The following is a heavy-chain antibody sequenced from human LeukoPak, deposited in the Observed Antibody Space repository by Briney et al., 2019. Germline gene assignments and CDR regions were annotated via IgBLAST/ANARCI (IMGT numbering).Heavy chain of an antibody. CDR3: ATQATWIQLWQSRDY. V-gene: IGHV4-39*01. CDR2: IYYSGST. D-gene: IGHD5-18*01. CDR1: GGSISSSSYY. Sequence: SETLSLTCTVSGGSISSSSYYWGWIRQPPGKGLEWIGSIYYSGSTYCNPSLKSRVTISVDTSKNQFSLKLSSVTAADTAVYYCATQATWIQLWQSRDYWGQGTLVTVSS. J-gene: IGHJ4*02.